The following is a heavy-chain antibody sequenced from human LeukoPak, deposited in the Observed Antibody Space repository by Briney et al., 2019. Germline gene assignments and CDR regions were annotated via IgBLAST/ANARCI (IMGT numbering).Heavy chain of an antibody. CDR2: IYTSGST. CDR1: GGSISSSSYY. Sequence: PSETLSLTCTVSGGSISSSSYYWSWIRQPAGKGLEWIGRIYTSGSTNYNPSLKSRVTLSVDTSKNQFSLKLSSVTAADTAVYYCAREGQGGAFDIWGQGTMVTVSS. D-gene: IGHD2-15*01. J-gene: IGHJ3*02. V-gene: IGHV4-61*02. CDR3: AREGQGGAFDI.